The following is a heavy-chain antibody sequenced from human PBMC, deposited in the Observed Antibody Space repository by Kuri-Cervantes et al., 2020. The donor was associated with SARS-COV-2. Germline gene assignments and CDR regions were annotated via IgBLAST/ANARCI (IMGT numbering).Heavy chain of an antibody. CDR1: GGSISSSNW. V-gene: IGHV4-4*02. D-gene: IGHD2-2*02. CDR3: ASWTLIVAAPAAIGWFDP. CDR2: IYHSGST. Sequence: SETLSLTCAVSGGSISSSNWWSWVRQPPGKGLEWIGEIYHSGSTNYNPSLKSRVTISVDKSKNQFSLKLSSVTAADTAVYYCASWTLIVAAPAAIGWFDPWGQGTLVTVSS. J-gene: IGHJ5*02.